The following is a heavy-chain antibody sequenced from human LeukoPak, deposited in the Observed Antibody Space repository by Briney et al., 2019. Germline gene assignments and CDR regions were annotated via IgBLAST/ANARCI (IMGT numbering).Heavy chain of an antibody. CDR1: GFTFSSYA. J-gene: IGHJ4*02. CDR3: ARGLAAAGTRGPY. Sequence: GGSLRLSCAASGFTFSSYAMSWVRQAPGKGLEWVSSINSTGAYIYYADSLKGRFTISRDNAKNSLYLQMNSLRADDTAVYYCARGLAAAGTRGPYWGQGTLVTVSS. V-gene: IGHV3-21*01. CDR2: INSTGAYI. D-gene: IGHD6-13*01.